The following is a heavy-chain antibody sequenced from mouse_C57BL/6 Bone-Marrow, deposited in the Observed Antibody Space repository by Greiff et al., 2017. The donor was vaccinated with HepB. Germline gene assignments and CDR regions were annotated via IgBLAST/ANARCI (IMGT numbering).Heavy chain of an antibody. CDR2: IDPSDSYT. J-gene: IGHJ3*01. D-gene: IGHD2-4*01. CDR3: ARGVLYYDYDEGFAY. V-gene: IGHV1-69*01. Sequence: QVQLKQPGAELVMPGASVKLSCKASGYTFTSYWMHWVKQRPGQGLEWIGEIDPSDSYTNYNQKFKGKSTLTVDKSSSTAYMQLSSLTSEDSAVYYCARGVLYYDYDEGFAYWGQGTLVTVSA. CDR1: GYTFTSYW.